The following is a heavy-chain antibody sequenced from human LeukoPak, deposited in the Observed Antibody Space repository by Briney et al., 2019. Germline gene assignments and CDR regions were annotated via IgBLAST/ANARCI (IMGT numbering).Heavy chain of an antibody. D-gene: IGHD4-17*01. CDR1: GFTFSSYA. Sequence: GGSLRLSCAASGFTFSSYAMSWVRQAPGKGLEWVSAIRCSGGSTYYAASVKGRFTISRENSKRTLYLQMNSLRAEDTAVYYCASPAYGDYNAFDIWGQGTMVTVSS. CDR2: IRCSGGST. J-gene: IGHJ3*02. V-gene: IGHV3-23*01. CDR3: ASPAYGDYNAFDI.